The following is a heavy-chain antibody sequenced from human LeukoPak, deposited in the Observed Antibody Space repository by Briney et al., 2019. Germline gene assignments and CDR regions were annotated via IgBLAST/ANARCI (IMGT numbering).Heavy chain of an antibody. D-gene: IGHD3-10*01. J-gene: IGHJ4*02. CDR3: EKDVLVRGVINGFDY. Sequence: PGKSLRLSCAASGFTFSDYGMHWVRQAPGKGLEWVAVISFDGSYKHYADSVKGRFTISRDNSKNTLYMQMNSLRAEDTAVYYCEKDVLVRGVINGFDYWGQGTLVTVSS. V-gene: IGHV3-30*18. CDR2: ISFDGSYK. CDR1: GFTFSDYG.